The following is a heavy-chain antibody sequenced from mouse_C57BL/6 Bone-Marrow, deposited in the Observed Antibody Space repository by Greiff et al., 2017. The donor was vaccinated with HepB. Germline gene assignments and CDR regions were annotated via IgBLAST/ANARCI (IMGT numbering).Heavy chain of an antibody. CDR1: GFTFSDFY. Sequence: EVQRVESGGGLVQSGRSLRLSCATSGFTFSDFYMEWVRQAPGKGLEWIAASRNKANDYTTEYSASVKGRFIVSRDTSQSILYLQMNALRAEDTAIYYCARDVITTVDYYAMDYWGQGTSVTVSS. J-gene: IGHJ4*01. D-gene: IGHD1-1*01. V-gene: IGHV7-1*01. CDR2: SRNKANDYTT. CDR3: ARDVITTVDYYAMDY.